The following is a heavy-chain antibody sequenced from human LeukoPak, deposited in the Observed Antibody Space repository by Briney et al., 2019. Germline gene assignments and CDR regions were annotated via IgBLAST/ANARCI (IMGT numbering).Heavy chain of an antibody. CDR1: GGSFSGYY. CDR2: INHSGST. D-gene: IGHD3-22*01. CDR3: ATPCYYDSSGYLPPHFDY. J-gene: IGHJ4*02. V-gene: IGHV4-34*01. Sequence: ETLSLTCAVYGGSFSGYYWSWIRQPPGKGLEWIGEINHSGSTNYNPSLKSRVTISVDTSKNQFSLKLSSVTAADTAVYYCATPCYYDSSGYLPPHFDYWGQGTLVTVSS.